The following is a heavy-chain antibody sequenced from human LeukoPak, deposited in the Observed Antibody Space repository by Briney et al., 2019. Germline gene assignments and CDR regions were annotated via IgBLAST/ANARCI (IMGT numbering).Heavy chain of an antibody. CDR3: VSGPRSDYYDGSDYYYPFDY. Sequence: GGSLRLSCAASGFTFSDHYMDWVRQAPGKGLDWVALISHDGTSEYYADSVKGRFTISRDNSKNTLYLQMNSLRAEDTAVYYCVSGPRSDYYDGSDYYYPFDYWGQGTLVTVSS. D-gene: IGHD3-22*01. V-gene: IGHV3-30-3*01. CDR2: ISHDGTSE. J-gene: IGHJ4*02. CDR1: GFTFSDHY.